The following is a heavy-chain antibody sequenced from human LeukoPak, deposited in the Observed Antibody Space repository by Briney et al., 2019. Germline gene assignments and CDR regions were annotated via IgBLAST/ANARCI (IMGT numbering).Heavy chain of an antibody. V-gene: IGHV3-23*01. Sequence: GGSLRLSCAASGFTFSSAAMTWVRQAPGKGLEWVSLITGSDDKTYYADSVKGRFTISRHNSKNTLYLQMNSLRAEDTAVYYCAKYYYGSGSYYKPYHFDYWGQGTLVTVSS. CDR2: ITGSDDKT. D-gene: IGHD3-10*01. CDR1: GFTFSSAA. J-gene: IGHJ4*02. CDR3: AKYYYGSGSYYKPYHFDY.